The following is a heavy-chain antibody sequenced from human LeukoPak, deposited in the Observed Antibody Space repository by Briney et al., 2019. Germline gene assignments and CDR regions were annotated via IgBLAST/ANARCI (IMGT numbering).Heavy chain of an antibody. J-gene: IGHJ4*02. CDR1: GFTFNIYG. D-gene: IGHD6-19*01. V-gene: IGHV3-23*01. CDR3: AKDPYSSGSNYLDY. CDR2: ISGSGGTT. Sequence: GGSLRLSCAASGFTFNIYGMNWVRQAPGKGLEWVSGISGSGGTTSYADSVKGRFTISRDNSKNTLYLQMNSLRAEDTAVYYCAKDPYSSGSNYLDYWGQGTLVTVSS.